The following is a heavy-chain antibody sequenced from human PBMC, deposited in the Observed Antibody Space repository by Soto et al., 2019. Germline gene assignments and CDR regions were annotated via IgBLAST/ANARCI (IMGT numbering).Heavy chain of an antibody. D-gene: IGHD2-15*01. CDR3: ARVTLWWYYYGMDV. J-gene: IGHJ6*01. V-gene: IGHV4-30-4*01. Sequence: SETLSLTCTVSGGSISSGDYYWSWIRQPPGKGLEWIGYIYYSGSTYYNPSLKSRVTISVDTSKNQFSLKLSSVTAADTAVYYCARVTLWWYYYGMDVWGQGTTVTVSS. CDR1: GGSISSGDYY. CDR2: IYYSGST.